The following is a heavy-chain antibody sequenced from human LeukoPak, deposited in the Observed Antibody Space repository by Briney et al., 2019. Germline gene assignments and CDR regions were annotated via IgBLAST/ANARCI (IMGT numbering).Heavy chain of an antibody. Sequence: ARSLGLSCAASGFTFNSYGMHRVRQAPGKGLEWVAMILYDGSDKYYADSVRGRFTISRDNSKNTLYLQMNGLRAEDTAVYYCAKEEEHSAYDYDYWGQGTLVTVSS. J-gene: IGHJ4*02. CDR2: ILYDGSDK. D-gene: IGHD5-12*01. CDR1: GFTFNSYG. CDR3: AKEEEHSAYDYDY. V-gene: IGHV3-30*18.